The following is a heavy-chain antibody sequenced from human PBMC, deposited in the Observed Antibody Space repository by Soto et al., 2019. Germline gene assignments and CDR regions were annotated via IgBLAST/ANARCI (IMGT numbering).Heavy chain of an antibody. Sequence: PSETLSLTCAVSGGSFTSNNWWTWVRQPPGQGLEWIGEIYRTGSTNYNPSLKSRVTISLDKSENQFSLKVTSLTAAGTAVYYCASRDPGTSVDHWGQGTLVTVSS. J-gene: IGHJ5*02. D-gene: IGHD1-7*01. V-gene: IGHV4-4*02. CDR2: IYRTGST. CDR1: GGSFTSNNW. CDR3: ASRDPGTSVDH.